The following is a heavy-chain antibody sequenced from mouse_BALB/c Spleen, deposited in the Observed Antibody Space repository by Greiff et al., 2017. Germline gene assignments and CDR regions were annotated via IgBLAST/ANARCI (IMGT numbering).Heavy chain of an antibody. D-gene: IGHD1-2*01. CDR1: GFTFSSYG. V-gene: IGHV5-6*01. J-gene: IGHJ4*01. CDR3: AREGVITAARGSMDY. CDR2: ISSGGSYT. Sequence: EVKLVESGGDLAKPGGSLKLSCEASGFTFSSYGMSWVRQTPDKRLEWVATISSGGSYTYYPNSVKGGFTIAGDNARNTLYLQMSSLTSEDAAMYCCAREGVITAARGSMDYWGQGTSVTVSS.